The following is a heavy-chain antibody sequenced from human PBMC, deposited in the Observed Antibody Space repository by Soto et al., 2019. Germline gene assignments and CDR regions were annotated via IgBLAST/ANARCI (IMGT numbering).Heavy chain of an antibody. CDR2: IYYSGST. Sequence: SETLSLTCTVSGGYIRSGGYYWSWISKHPGKGLEWIGYIYYSGSTSYTPSLKSRLTISVDTSKNQFSLKLSSVTAADTAVYYCARVGCSGGSCYPDFDYWGQGTLVTVSS. D-gene: IGHD2-15*01. CDR3: ARVGCSGGSCYPDFDY. V-gene: IGHV4-31*03. CDR1: GGYIRSGGYY. J-gene: IGHJ4*02.